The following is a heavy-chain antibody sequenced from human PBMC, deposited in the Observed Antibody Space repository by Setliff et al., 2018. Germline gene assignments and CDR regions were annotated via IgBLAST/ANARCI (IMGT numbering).Heavy chain of an antibody. CDR1: GGSISSYY. D-gene: IGHD1-26*01. V-gene: IGHV4-4*08. J-gene: IGHJ6*03. CDR3: ARAPPNRYSGSYEYFYMDA. CDR2: IYSSGRT. Sequence: KPSETLSLTCTVSGGSISSYYWIWIRQPPGKGLEWIGYIYSSGRTNYNPSLKSRVTLSVDTSNNQFSLKVSSVTAADTAVYYCARAPPNRYSGSYEYFYMDAWGKGTTVTVSS.